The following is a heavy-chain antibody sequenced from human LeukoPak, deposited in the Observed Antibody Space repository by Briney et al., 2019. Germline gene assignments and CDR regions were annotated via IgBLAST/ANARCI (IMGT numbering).Heavy chain of an antibody. V-gene: IGHV3-7*04. Sequence: GGSLRLSCAASGFTFSASWMNWVRQAPGKGLEWVANIKQDGSEKYYVDSVKGRFTISRDNAKKSLYLQMNSLRAEDTAVYYCARETEMANLDYWGQGTLVAVSS. J-gene: IGHJ4*02. CDR3: ARETEMANLDY. D-gene: IGHD5-24*01. CDR2: IKQDGSEK. CDR1: GFTFSASW.